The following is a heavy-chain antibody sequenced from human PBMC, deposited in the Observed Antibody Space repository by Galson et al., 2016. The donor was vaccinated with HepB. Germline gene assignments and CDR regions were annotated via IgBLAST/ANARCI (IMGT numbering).Heavy chain of an antibody. V-gene: IGHV3-30*18. J-gene: IGHJ4*02. D-gene: IGHD5-12*01. Sequence: SLRLSCAASGFTFRNHGMHWVRQAPGKGLDWVAVVSSDGGTTYYADSVKGRFTISRDNSKNTLDLHMTYLTPADPAVYYCAKEASGGPSRYSSDYWGQGSLVTVST. CDR1: GFTFRNHG. CDR3: AKEASGGPSRYSSDY. CDR2: VSSDGGTT.